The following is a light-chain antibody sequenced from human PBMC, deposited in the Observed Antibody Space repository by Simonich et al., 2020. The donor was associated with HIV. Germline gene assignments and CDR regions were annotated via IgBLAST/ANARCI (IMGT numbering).Light chain of an antibody. CDR2: DAS. Sequence: DIQMTQSPSSVSASVGDRVTLTCRASQGISNYLNWYHQKPGKAPKLLIYDASNLETGVPSRFSGSGSGTDFTFTISSLQSEDFAVYYCQQYNNWPLGGGTKVEIK. CDR1: QGISNY. J-gene: IGKJ4*01. V-gene: IGKV1-33*01. CDR3: QQYNNWP.